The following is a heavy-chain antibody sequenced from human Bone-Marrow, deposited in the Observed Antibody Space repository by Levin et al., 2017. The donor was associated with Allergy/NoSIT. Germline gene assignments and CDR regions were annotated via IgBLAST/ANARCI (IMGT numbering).Heavy chain of an antibody. CDR1: GFTFDDYA. CDR3: AKGSLNVVIDS. V-gene: IGHV3-9*01. J-gene: IGHJ4*02. Sequence: GGSLRLSCATSGFTFDDYAMHWVRQAPGKGLEWVSGISWSGSNIGYADSVTGRFTISRDNAKDSLFLGMSSLRPEDTALYFGAKGSLNVVIDSWGQGTLVTVSS. D-gene: IGHD2/OR15-2a*01. CDR2: ISWSGSNI.